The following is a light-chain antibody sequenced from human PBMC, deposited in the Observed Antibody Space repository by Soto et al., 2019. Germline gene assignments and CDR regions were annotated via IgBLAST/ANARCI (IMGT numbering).Light chain of an antibody. CDR2: GVS. CDR1: QSVSSSY. Sequence: EIVLTQSPGTLSLSPGERATLSCRASQSVSSSYLAWYQQKLGQAPRLLIYGVSSRATGIPDRFSGSGSGTDFTLTISRLEPEDFAVDYCQQYGSSRTFGKGTKVEIK. CDR3: QQYGSSRT. V-gene: IGKV3-20*01. J-gene: IGKJ1*01.